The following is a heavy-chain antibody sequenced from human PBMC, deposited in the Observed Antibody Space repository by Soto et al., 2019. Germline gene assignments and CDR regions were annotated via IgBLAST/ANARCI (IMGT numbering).Heavy chain of an antibody. Sequence: ASVKVSCKASGYTFTSYAMHWVRQAPGQRLEWMGWINADNGNTKYSQKFQGRVTITGDTSTGTAYMELSSLRSEDTAVYYCATRTQWLVHYAFDIWGQGTMVTVSS. D-gene: IGHD6-19*01. V-gene: IGHV1-3*01. CDR1: GYTFTSYA. J-gene: IGHJ3*02. CDR3: ATRTQWLVHYAFDI. CDR2: INADNGNT.